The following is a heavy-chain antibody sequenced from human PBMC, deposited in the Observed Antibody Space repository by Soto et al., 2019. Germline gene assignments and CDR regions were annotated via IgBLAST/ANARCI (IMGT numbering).Heavy chain of an antibody. J-gene: IGHJ6*02. CDR2: ISGSGGST. CDR3: AKGRRLGGTAGGMDV. V-gene: IGHV3-23*01. CDR1: GFTFSSYA. D-gene: IGHD2-15*01. Sequence: EVQLLESGGGLVQPGGSLRLSCAASGFTFSSYAMSWVRQAPGKGLEWVSAISGSGGSTYYADSVKGRFTISRDNTKNTLYLQMNSLRAEDTAVYYCAKGRRLGGTAGGMDVWGQGTTVTVSS.